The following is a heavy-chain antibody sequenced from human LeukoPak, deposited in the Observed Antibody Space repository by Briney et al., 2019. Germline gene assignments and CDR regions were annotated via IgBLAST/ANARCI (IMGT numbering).Heavy chain of an antibody. CDR2: ISGSGGST. D-gene: IGHD3-10*01. J-gene: IGHJ4*02. Sequence: GGSLRLSCAASGFTFSSYAVSWVRQAPGKGLEWVSTISGSGGSTYYADSVKGRFTISRDNSKNTLYLQMNSLRAEDTAVYYCAKDLSYGGPASRFGYFDYWGQGTLVTVSS. CDR1: GFTFSSYA. V-gene: IGHV3-23*01. CDR3: AKDLSYGGPASRFGYFDY.